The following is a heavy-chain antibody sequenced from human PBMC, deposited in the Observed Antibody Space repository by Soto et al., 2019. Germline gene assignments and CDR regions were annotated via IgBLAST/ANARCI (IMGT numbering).Heavy chain of an antibody. Sequence: LRLSCSASGFTLKDSAMHWVRQAPGRGLEQVAASTYIGGTPYYADSVKGRFTISRDNSQNTLYLQMSSLRPEDTGVYFCVKDYNYGRFPDYWGQGTLVTVSS. CDR3: VKDYNYGRFPDY. CDR1: GFTLKDSA. V-gene: IGHV3-64D*06. J-gene: IGHJ4*02. CDR2: STYIGGTP. D-gene: IGHD3-10*01.